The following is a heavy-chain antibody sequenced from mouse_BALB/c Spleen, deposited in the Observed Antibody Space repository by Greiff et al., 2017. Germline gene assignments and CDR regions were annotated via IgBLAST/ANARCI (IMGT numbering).Heavy chain of an antibody. CDR2: IWAGGST. D-gene: IGHD2-3*01. Sequence: QVQLKESGPGLVAPSQSLSITCTVSGFSLTSYGVHWVRQPPGKGLEWLGVIWAGGSTNYNSALMSRLSISKDNSKSQVFLKMNSLQTDDTAMYYCAREDGYYPYAMDYWGQGTSVTVSS. CDR3: AREDGYYPYAMDY. J-gene: IGHJ4*01. CDR1: GFSLTSYG. V-gene: IGHV2-9*02.